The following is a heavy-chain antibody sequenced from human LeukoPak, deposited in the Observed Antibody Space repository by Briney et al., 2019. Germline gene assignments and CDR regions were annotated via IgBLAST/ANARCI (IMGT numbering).Heavy chain of an antibody. CDR3: ARGGWLANYYYYYMDV. CDR1: GGSISSYY. J-gene: IGHJ6*03. D-gene: IGHD6-19*01. V-gene: IGHV4-59*01. CDR2: IYYSGST. Sequence: SETLSLTCNVSGGSISSYYWSWIRQPPGKGLEWIGYIYYSGSTNYNPSLKSRVTISVDTSKNQFSLKLSSVTAADTAVYYCARGGWLANYYYYYMDVWGKGTTVTISS.